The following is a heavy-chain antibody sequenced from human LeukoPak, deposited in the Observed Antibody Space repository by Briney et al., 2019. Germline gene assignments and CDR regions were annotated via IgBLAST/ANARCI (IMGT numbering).Heavy chain of an antibody. Sequence: ASVKVSCTASGYTFTGYYMHWVRQAPGQGLEWMGWINPNSGGTNYAQKFQGWVTMTRDTSISTAYMELSRLRSDDTAVYYCARADYYGSGSYLESNYYYGMDVWGKGTTVTVSS. D-gene: IGHD3-10*01. CDR2: INPNSGGT. CDR3: ARADYYGSGSYLESNYYYGMDV. CDR1: GYTFTGYY. V-gene: IGHV1-2*04. J-gene: IGHJ6*04.